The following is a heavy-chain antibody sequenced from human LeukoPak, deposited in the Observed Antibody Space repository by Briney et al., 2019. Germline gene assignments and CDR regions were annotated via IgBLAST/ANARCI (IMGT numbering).Heavy chain of an antibody. CDR2: IIPILGIA. CDR3: ARARGSSSWYYFDY. J-gene: IGHJ4*02. D-gene: IGHD6-13*01. Sequence: GASVKVSCKASGGTFSSYAISWVRQAPGQGLEWMGRIIPILGIANYAQEFQGRVTITADKSTSTAYMELSSLRSEDTAVYYCARARGSSSWYYFDYWGQGTLVTVSS. V-gene: IGHV1-69*04. CDR1: GGTFSSYA.